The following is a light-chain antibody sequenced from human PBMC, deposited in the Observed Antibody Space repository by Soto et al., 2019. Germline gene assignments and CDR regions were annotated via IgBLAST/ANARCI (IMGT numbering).Light chain of an antibody. J-gene: IGKJ1*01. CDR3: QPYSNSPWT. CDR2: AIS. Sequence: DIVLTQSPGTLSLSPGESAALSCRASQSVTSNYLAWYRQKPGQAPRHLIYAISSRAAGVSDRFSGAGSGTDVTLTITRLEPGDSAVNYCQPYSNSPWTFGQGTRVEV. CDR1: QSVTSNY. V-gene: IGKV3-20*01.